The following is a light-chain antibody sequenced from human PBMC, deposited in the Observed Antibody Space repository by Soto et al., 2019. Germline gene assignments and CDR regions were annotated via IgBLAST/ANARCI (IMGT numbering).Light chain of an antibody. CDR1: QSISSY. Sequence: DIQMTQSPSSVSASVGDRVTITCRASQSISSYLNWYQQKPGKVPKXLIYAASSLQSGVPSRFSGSGSGTDFTITISSLQPEDFATYDCQQSYSTPRTFGQGTKVDIK. CDR3: QQSYSTPRT. J-gene: IGKJ1*01. V-gene: IGKV1-39*01. CDR2: AAS.